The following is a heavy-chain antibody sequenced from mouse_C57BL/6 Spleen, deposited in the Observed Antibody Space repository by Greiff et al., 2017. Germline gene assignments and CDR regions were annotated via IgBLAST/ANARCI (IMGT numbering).Heavy chain of an antibody. CDR1: GYTFTSYW. J-gene: IGHJ2*01. D-gene: IGHD2-3*01. V-gene: IGHV1-52*01. CDR3: ARDGYYGWFDY. CDR2: IDPSDSET. Sequence: VQLQQPGAELVRPGSSVKLSCKASGYTFTSYWMHWVKQRPIQGLEWIGNIDPSDSETHYNQKFKDKATLTVDKSSSTAYMQLSSLTSEDSAVYYCARDGYYGWFDYWGQGTTLTVAS.